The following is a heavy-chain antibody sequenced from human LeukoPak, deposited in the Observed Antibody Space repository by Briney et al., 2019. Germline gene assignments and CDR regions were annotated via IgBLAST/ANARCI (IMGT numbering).Heavy chain of an antibody. D-gene: IGHD2-2*01. J-gene: IGHJ3*02. CDR3: AREGVGDIVVVPAAPDAFDI. Sequence: GASVKVSCKASGYTFTSYGISWVRQAPGQGLEWMGWISAYNGNTNYAQKLQGRVTMTTDTSTSTAYMELRSLRSDDTAVYYCAREGVGDIVVVPAAPDAFDIWGQGTMVTVSS. CDR1: GYTFTSYG. V-gene: IGHV1-18*01. CDR2: ISAYNGNT.